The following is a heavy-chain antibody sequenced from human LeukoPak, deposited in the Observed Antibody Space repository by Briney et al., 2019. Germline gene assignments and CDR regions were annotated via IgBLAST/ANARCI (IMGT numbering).Heavy chain of an antibody. Sequence: GGSLRLSCAASGLTFTSFAISWVRQAPGKGLEWVSAISGSGDTTYYADSVKGRFTISRDNLENTLYTQMNSLRVEDTAVYYCAKGHSAHGTGFDYWGQRTLVIVSS. D-gene: IGHD1-1*01. CDR1: GLTFTSFA. CDR2: ISGSGDTT. J-gene: IGHJ4*02. V-gene: IGHV3-23*01. CDR3: AKGHSAHGTGFDY.